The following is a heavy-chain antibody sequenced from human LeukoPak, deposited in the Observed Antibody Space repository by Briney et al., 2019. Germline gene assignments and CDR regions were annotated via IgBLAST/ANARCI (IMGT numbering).Heavy chain of an antibody. D-gene: IGHD6-13*01. CDR1: GFTFSSYS. CDR3: ASASWYSSSLGDY. J-gene: IGHJ4*02. Sequence: SGGSLRLSCAASGFTFSSYSMNWVRQAPGKGLEWVSSISSSSSYIYYADSVKGRFTISRDNAKNSLYLQMNSLRAEDTTVYYCASASWYSSSLGDYWGQGTLVTVSS. CDR2: ISSSSSYI. V-gene: IGHV3-21*01.